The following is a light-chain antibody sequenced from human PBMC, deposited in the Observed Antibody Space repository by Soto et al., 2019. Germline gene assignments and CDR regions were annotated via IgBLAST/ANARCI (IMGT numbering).Light chain of an antibody. Sequence: QSALTQPASVSGSPGQSITISCTGTSSDVGGYNYVSWYQQHPGKAPKLMIYEVSNRPSGVSNRFFGSKSGNTASLTISGLQTEHEADHYCSSFTSINTWVFGGGTKLTVL. CDR1: SSDVGGYNY. J-gene: IGLJ3*02. CDR3: SSFTSINTWV. V-gene: IGLV2-14*01. CDR2: EVS.